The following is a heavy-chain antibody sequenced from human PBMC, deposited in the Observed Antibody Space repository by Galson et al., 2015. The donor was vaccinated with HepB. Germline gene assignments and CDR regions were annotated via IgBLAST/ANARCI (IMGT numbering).Heavy chain of an antibody. CDR3: TRLGYDYGDYNDY. CDR2: IRSKANSYAT. Sequence: SLRLSCATSGFTFSGSAMHWVRQASGKGLEWVGRIRSKANSYATAYAASVKGRFTISRDDSKNTAYLQMNSLKTEDTAVYYCTRLGYDYGDYNDYWGQGTLVTVSS. V-gene: IGHV3-73*01. J-gene: IGHJ4*02. CDR1: GFTFSGSA. D-gene: IGHD4-17*01.